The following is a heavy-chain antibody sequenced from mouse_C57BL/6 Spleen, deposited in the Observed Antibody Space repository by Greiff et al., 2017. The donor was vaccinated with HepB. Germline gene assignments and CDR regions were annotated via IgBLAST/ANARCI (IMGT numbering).Heavy chain of an antibody. V-gene: IGHV1-64*01. CDR2: IHPNSGST. Sequence: VQLQQPGAELVKPGASVKLSCKASGYTFTSYWMHWVKQRPGQGLEWIGMIHPNSGSTNYNEKFKSKATLTVDKSSSTAYMQLSSLTSEDSAVYYCAIPITTVVVWYFDVWGTGTTVTVSS. J-gene: IGHJ1*03. CDR1: GYTFTSYW. CDR3: AIPITTVVVWYFDV. D-gene: IGHD1-1*01.